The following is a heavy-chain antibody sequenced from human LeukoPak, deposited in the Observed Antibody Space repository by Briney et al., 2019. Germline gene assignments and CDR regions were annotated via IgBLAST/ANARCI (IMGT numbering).Heavy chain of an antibody. CDR2: INHSGST. V-gene: IGHV4-34*01. Sequence: PSETLSLTCAVYGGSFSGYYWSWIRQPPGKGLEWIGEINHSGSTNYNPSLKSRVTISVDTSKNQFSLKLSSVTAADAAVYYCPRGRYYGSGSYFWGQGTLVTVSS. D-gene: IGHD3-10*01. J-gene: IGHJ4*02. CDR3: PRGRYYGSGSYF. CDR1: GGSFSGYY.